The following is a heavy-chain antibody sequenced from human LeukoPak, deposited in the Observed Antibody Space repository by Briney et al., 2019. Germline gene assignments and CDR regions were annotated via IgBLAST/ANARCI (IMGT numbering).Heavy chain of an antibody. CDR2: INHSRST. D-gene: IGHD1-1*01. CDR3: ARVGATGTADY. J-gene: IGHJ4*02. CDR1: GGSFSGYY. Sequence: PSETLSLTCAVYGGSFSGYYWSWIRQPPGKGLEWIGEINHSRSTNYNPSLKSRVTISVDTSKNQFSLKLSSVTAADTAVYYCARVGATGTADYWGQGTLVTVSS. V-gene: IGHV4-34*01.